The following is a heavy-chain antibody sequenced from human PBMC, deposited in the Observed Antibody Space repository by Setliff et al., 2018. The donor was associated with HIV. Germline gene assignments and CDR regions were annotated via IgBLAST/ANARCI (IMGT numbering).Heavy chain of an antibody. D-gene: IGHD4-17*01. CDR2: IKSKADGETA. CDR3: ASRPPPYGDYYFDF. Sequence: GGSLRLSCVASKFPFTNAWMTWVRQAPGKGLEWVGRIKSKADGETADYAAPVKGRFTISRDDSKNTMFLQMDSLKTEDTAVYYCASRPPPYGDYYFDFWGQGTLVTVSS. V-gene: IGHV3-15*01. J-gene: IGHJ4*02. CDR1: KFPFTNAW.